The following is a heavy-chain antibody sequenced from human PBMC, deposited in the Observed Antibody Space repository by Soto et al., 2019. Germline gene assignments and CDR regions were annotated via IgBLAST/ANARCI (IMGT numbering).Heavy chain of an antibody. J-gene: IGHJ4*02. CDR1: GFPFSSYG. V-gene: IGHV3-30*03. CDR3: ARDGYCSGGSCYSVPVFDY. Sequence: PGGSLRLSCAASGFPFSSYGMHWVRQAPGKGLEWVAVISYDGSNKYYADSVKGRFTISRDNSKNTLYLQMNSLRAEDTAVYYCARDGYCSGGSCYSVPVFDYWGQGTLVTVSS. D-gene: IGHD2-15*01. CDR2: ISYDGSNK.